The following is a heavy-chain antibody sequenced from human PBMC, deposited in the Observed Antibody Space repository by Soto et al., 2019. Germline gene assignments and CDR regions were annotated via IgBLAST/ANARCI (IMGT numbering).Heavy chain of an antibody. V-gene: IGHV1-18*01. CDR2: ISAYNGNT. J-gene: IGHJ4*01. Sequence: ASVKVSCKASGYTFSSYAISWVRQAPGQGLEWMGWISAYNGNTNYAQNFQGRVTMTTDTSTSTAYMELRSLRSDDTAVYYCARDPTVYYDISGYYYSPYYFDYCG. D-gene: IGHD3-22*01. CDR1: GYTFSSYA. CDR3: ARDPTVYYDISGYYYSPYYFDY.